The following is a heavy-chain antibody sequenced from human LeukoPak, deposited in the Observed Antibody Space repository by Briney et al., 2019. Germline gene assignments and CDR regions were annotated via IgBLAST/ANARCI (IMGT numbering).Heavy chain of an antibody. V-gene: IGHV4-34*01. J-gene: IGHJ6*03. Sequence: PSETLSLTCAVYGGSFSGYYWSWIRQPPGKGLEWIGEINHSGSTNYNPSLKSRVTISVDTSKNQFSLKLSSVTAADTAVYYCHREGIVVVPAAMFGEDYYYYYMDVWGKGTTVTVSS. CDR2: INHSGST. CDR1: GGSFSGYY. CDR3: HREGIVVVPAAMFGEDYYYYYMDV. D-gene: IGHD2-2*01.